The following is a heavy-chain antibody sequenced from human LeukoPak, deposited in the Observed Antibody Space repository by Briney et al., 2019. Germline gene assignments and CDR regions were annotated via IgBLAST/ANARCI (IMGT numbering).Heavy chain of an antibody. Sequence: GGSLRLSCAASGFTFSSYTMNWVRQAPGKGLELVSSISISTTSIYYADSVKGRFTISRDNTKNSLYLQMNSLRVEDTAVYYCARERFHGSGAPKFDYWGQGTLVTVSS. CDR3: ARERFHGSGAPKFDY. CDR2: ISISTTSI. J-gene: IGHJ4*02. D-gene: IGHD3-10*01. V-gene: IGHV3-21*01. CDR1: GFTFSSYT.